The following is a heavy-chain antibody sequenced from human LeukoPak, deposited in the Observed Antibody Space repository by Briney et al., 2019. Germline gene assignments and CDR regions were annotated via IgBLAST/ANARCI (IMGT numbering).Heavy chain of an antibody. D-gene: IGHD4-23*01. Sequence: GESLKISCRGSGYTITSNWIGWVRQMPGKGLEWMGIINPRDSETVYSPSFQGQVTMSVDKSISTAHLQWSSLEASDTAMYYCARRDYGGHAAYFDYWGQGTLVTASS. CDR3: ARRDYGGHAAYFDY. CDR2: INPRDSET. V-gene: IGHV5-51*01. CDR1: GYTITSNW. J-gene: IGHJ4*02.